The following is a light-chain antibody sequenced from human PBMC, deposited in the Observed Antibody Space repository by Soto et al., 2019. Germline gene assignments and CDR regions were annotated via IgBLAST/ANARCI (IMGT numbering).Light chain of an antibody. CDR1: KLGDKY. J-gene: IGLJ1*01. CDR3: QAWASSTGV. Sequence: SYELTQPPSVSVSPGQTASITCSGDKLGDKYACWYQQKPGQSPVLVIYQNNKRPSGIPERFSGSNSGNTATLTISGTQAMDVADYYCQAWASSTGVFGTGTKVTVL. V-gene: IGLV3-1*01. CDR2: QNN.